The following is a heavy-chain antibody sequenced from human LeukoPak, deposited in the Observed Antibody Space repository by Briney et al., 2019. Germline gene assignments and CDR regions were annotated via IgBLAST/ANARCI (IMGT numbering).Heavy chain of an antibody. CDR1: GFTFSSYG. J-gene: IGHJ4*02. CDR3: ASDGRYCSGGSCYFDY. V-gene: IGHV3-33*01. CDR2: IWYDGSNK. D-gene: IGHD2-15*01. Sequence: GGSLRLSCAASGFTFSSYGMHWVRQAPGKGLEWVAVIWYDGSNKYCADSVKGRFTISRDNSKNTLYLQMNSLRAEDTAVYYCASDGRYCSGGSCYFDYWGQGTLVTVSS.